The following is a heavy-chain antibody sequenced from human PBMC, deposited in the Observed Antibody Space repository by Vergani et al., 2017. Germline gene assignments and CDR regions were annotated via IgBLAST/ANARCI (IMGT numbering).Heavy chain of an antibody. D-gene: IGHD5-12*01. CDR2: TWYDGNNK. Sequence: QVQLVESGGGVVQPGRSLRLSCAASGFTFNQYGMHWVRQAPGKGLEWVAVTWYDGNNKQYADSVKGRFTISRDNSKGTMYLQMNSLRDEDTGVYYCARGVRLLYDRFGPWGQGTLVTVSS. J-gene: IGHJ5*02. CDR1: GFTFNQYG. CDR3: ARGVRLLYDRFGP. V-gene: IGHV3-33*01.